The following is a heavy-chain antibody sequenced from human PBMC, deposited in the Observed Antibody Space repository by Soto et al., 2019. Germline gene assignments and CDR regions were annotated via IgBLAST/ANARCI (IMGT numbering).Heavy chain of an antibody. J-gene: IGHJ4*02. D-gene: IGHD2-21*01. Sequence: SETLSLTCAVYCGSFSGYYWSWIRQPPGKGLEWIGEINHSGSTNYNPSLKSRVTMSVDTSKNQFSLKLSSVTAADTAVYYCGKTDVFAFWGQGTLVTVSA. CDR3: GKTDVFAF. CDR1: CGSFSGYY. V-gene: IGHV4-34*01. CDR2: INHSGST.